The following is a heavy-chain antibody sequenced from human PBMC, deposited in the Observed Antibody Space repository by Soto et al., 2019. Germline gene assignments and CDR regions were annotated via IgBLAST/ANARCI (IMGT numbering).Heavy chain of an antibody. CDR2: ISSSSSYI. CDR1: GFTFSSYS. Sequence: GSLRLSCAASGFTFSSYSMNWVRQAPGKGLEWVSSISSSSSYIYYADSVKGRFTISRDNAKNSLYLQMNSLRAEDTAVYYCAREGYYDFWSGNREAYYYYGMDVWGQGTTVTVSS. V-gene: IGHV3-21*01. D-gene: IGHD3-3*01. J-gene: IGHJ6*02. CDR3: AREGYYDFWSGNREAYYYYGMDV.